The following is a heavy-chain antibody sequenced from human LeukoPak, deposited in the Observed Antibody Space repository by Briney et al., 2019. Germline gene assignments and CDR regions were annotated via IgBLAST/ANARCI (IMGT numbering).Heavy chain of an antibody. CDR3: ARGAKWAYYFDY. J-gene: IGHJ4*02. CDR2: INGDESST. CDR1: GFTVSSNY. Sequence: GGSLRLSCAASGFTVSSNYMSWVRQAPGRGLEWVSRINGDESSTNYADSVKGRFTISRDNAKDTLYLHMNSLTAEDTAVCYCARGAKWAYYFDYWGQGTLVTVSS. V-gene: IGHV3-74*01. D-gene: IGHD1-26*01.